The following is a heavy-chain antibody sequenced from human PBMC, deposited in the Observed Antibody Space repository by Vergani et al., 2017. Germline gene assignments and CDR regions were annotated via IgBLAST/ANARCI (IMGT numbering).Heavy chain of an antibody. J-gene: IGHJ4*02. D-gene: IGHD6-19*01. CDR2: INHSGST. Sequence: QVQLQQWGAGLLKPSETLSLTCAVYGGSFSGYYWSWIRQPPGKGLEWIGEINHSGSTHYNPSLKSPVTISVDTSKNQFSLKLSSVTAADTAVYYCAQPQWLVGPAWGQGTLVTVSS. CDR1: GGSFSGYY. CDR3: AQPQWLVGPA. V-gene: IGHV4-34*01.